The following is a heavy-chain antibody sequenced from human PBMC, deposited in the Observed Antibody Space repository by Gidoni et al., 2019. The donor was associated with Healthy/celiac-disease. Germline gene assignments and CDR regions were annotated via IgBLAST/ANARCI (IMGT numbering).Heavy chain of an antibody. CDR2: IWYDGSNK. J-gene: IGHJ4*02. CDR3: ARDFEATIGYFDY. Sequence: QVQLVESGGGVVQPGRSLRLSCAASGFTFSSYGMHWVRQGPGKGLEWVAVIWYDGSNKYYADSVKGRFTISRDNSKNTLYLQMNSLRAEDTAVYYCARDFEATIGYFDYWGQGTLVTVSS. D-gene: IGHD5-12*01. V-gene: IGHV3-33*01. CDR1: GFTFSSYG.